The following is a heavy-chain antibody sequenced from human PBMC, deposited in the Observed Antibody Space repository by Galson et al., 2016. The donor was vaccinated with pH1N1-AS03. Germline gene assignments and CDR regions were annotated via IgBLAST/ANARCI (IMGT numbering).Heavy chain of an antibody. D-gene: IGHD3-3*01. Sequence: SLRLSCAASGFTFNIYAMNWVRQAPGKGLQWVSGIAGIGSSTWYAESVKGRFTVSRDNSKNTVYLQMNSLRAEDTALYYCARGSGSPHWFDPWGQGTLVPVTA. CDR3: ARGSGSPHWFDP. V-gene: IGHV3-23*01. CDR1: GFTFNIYA. J-gene: IGHJ5*02. CDR2: IAGIGSST.